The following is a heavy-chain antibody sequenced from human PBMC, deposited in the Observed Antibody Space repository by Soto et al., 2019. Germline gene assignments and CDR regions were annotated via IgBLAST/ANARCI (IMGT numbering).Heavy chain of an antibody. J-gene: IGHJ4*02. CDR3: ARGALTTYFDY. CDR1: GGSISSYY. Sequence: SETLSLTCTVSGGSISSYYWSWIRQPPGKGLEWIGYLYNSGSTNYNPSLKSRVTISVDTSKNQFSLKLSSVTAADTAVYYCARGALTTYFDYWGQGTLVTVSS. CDR2: LYNSGST. V-gene: IGHV4-59*01.